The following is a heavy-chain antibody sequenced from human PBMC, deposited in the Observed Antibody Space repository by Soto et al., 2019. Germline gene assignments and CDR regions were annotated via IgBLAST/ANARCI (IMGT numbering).Heavy chain of an antibody. V-gene: IGHV3-33*01. Sequence: GXSLRLSCAASGFTFSSYGIHWVRQAPGKGLEWVAVIWYDGSNKYYADSVKGRFTISRDNSKNTLYLQMNSLRAEDTAVYYCARGIAAAGPDYNWFDPWGQGTLVTVSS. J-gene: IGHJ5*02. CDR2: IWYDGSNK. CDR3: ARGIAAAGPDYNWFDP. CDR1: GFTFSSYG. D-gene: IGHD6-13*01.